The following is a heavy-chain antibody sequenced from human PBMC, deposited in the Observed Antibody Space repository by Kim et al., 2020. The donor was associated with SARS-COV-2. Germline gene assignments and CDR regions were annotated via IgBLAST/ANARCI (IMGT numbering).Heavy chain of an antibody. CDR3: ARVIGELLWFGELSNWFDP. J-gene: IGHJ5*02. D-gene: IGHD3-10*01. V-gene: IGHV1-8*01. Sequence: ASVKVSCKASGYTFTSYDINWVRHATGQGLEWMGWMNPNSGNTGYAQKFQCRVTMTRNTSISTAYMELSSLRSEDTAVYYCARVIGELLWFGELSNWFDPWGQGTLVTVSS. CDR2: MNPNSGNT. CDR1: GYTFTSYD.